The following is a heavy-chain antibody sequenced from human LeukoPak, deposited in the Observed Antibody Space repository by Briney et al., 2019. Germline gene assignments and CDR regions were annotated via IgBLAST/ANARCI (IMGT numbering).Heavy chain of an antibody. J-gene: IGHJ4*02. CDR3: ARDIKVYDILTGYYSLGLFDY. Sequence: GASVKVSCKASGYTITDYYIHWVRQAPGQGLEWMGWINPNSGGTNYAQKFQGRVTMTSDTSISTAYMELSRLRSDDTALYYCARDIKVYDILTGYYSLGLFDYWGQGTLVTVSS. CDR2: INPNSGGT. CDR1: GYTITDYY. V-gene: IGHV1-2*02. D-gene: IGHD3-9*01.